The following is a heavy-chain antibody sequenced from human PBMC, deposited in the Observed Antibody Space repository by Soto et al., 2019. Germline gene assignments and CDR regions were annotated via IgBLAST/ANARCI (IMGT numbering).Heavy chain of an antibody. V-gene: IGHV3-53*01. J-gene: IGHJ4*02. Sequence: GGSLRLSCVASGFIVSDNYMSWVRQAPGKGLEWVSFIDVGSNAYYADSVKGRFTISRDNSRNTLYLQMNSLRAEDTALYYCAKNYFFDSWGQGTLVTVSS. CDR3: AKNYFFDS. CDR2: IDVGSNA. CDR1: GFIVSDNY.